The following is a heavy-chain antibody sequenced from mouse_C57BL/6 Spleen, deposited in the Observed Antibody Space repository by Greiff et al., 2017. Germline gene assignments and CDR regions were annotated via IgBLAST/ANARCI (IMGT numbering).Heavy chain of an antibody. CDR3: ARHRGYGSSCDMDY. CDR2: ICSGGGYT. V-gene: IGHV5-6*01. J-gene: IGHJ4*01. Sequence: EVQVVESGGDLVKPGGSLKLSCAASGFTFSSYGMSWVRQTPDKRLEWVATICSGGGYTYYPDSVKGRFTITRDNAKNTLYLQMSRLKSEDTAMYYCARHRGYGSSCDMDYWGQGTSVTVSA. D-gene: IGHD1-1*01. CDR1: GFTFSSYG.